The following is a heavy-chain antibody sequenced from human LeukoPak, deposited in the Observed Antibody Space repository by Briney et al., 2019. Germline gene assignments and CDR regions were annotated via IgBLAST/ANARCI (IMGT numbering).Heavy chain of an antibody. D-gene: IGHD2-2*03. CDR3: AKDGAGYGYCSSTSCLICFDY. J-gene: IGHJ4*02. Sequence: PGGSLSLSCAASGVTFSSYAMSWVGQPPGKGLGRVWVISGSGGSIHHADSVKGRFPISRDNTKNTLYLQMNSLRAEDTVVYYCAKDGAGYGYCSSTSCLICFDYWGQGTLVTVSS. CDR2: ISGSGGSI. V-gene: IGHV3-23*01. CDR1: GVTFSSYA.